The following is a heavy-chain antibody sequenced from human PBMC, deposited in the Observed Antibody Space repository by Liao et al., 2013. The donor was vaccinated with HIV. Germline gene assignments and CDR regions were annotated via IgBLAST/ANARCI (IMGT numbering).Heavy chain of an antibody. J-gene: IGHJ4*02. D-gene: IGHD3-16*01. Sequence: QVQLQQWGAGLLKPSETLSLTCAVYGGSFSGYYWSWIRQPPGKGLEWIGEINHSGSTNYNPSLKSRVTISVDTSKNQFSLKLSSVTAADTAVYYCARLRLGFGYAVLFDYWAREPWSPSPQ. V-gene: IGHV4-34*01. CDR2: INHSGST. CDR1: GGSFSGYY. CDR3: ARLRLGFGYAVLFDY.